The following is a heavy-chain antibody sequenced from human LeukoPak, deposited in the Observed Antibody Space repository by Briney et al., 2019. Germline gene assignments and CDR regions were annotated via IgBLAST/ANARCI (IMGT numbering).Heavy chain of an antibody. CDR2: INPNSGGT. D-gene: IGHD2-2*02. CDR1: GYTFTGYY. J-gene: IGHJ5*02. V-gene: IGHV1-2*02. CDR3: ARDLPYCSSTSCYKVRGIKNLTFDP. Sequence: ASVKVSCKASGYTFTGYYMHWVRQAPGQGLEWMGWINPNSGGTNYAQKFQGRVTMTRDTSISTAYMELSRLRSDDTAVYYCARDLPYCSSTSCYKVRGIKNLTFDPWGQGTLVTVSS.